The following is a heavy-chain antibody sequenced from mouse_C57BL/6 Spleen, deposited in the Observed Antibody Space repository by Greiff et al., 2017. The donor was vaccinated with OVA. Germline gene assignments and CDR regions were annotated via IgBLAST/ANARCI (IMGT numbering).Heavy chain of an antibody. CDR2: ISSGGSYT. V-gene: IGHV5-6*01. CDR3: ASYDYDEAY. D-gene: IGHD2-4*01. J-gene: IGHJ3*01. Sequence: EVKVVESGGDLVKPGGSLKLSCAASGFTFSSYGMSWVRQTPDKRLEWVATISSGGSYTYYPDSVKGRFTISRDNAKNTLYLQMSSLKSEDTAMYYCASYDYDEAYWGQGTLVTVSA. CDR1: GFTFSSYG.